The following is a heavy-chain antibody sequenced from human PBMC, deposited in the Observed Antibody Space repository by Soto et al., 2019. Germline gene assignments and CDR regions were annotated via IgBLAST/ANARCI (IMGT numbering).Heavy chain of an antibody. CDR3: ARQHMMSYYFDS. Sequence: QVQLAESGGGVVQPGRSLRLSCAASGFSFNNHGMHWVRQAPGKGLEWVAVIWYDGSYKYYADSVKGRFTISRDNSKNTLYLQMNRLRVEDKALDYCARQHMMSYYFDSWGEGTLVTVSS. D-gene: IGHD3-16*01. CDR1: GFSFNNHG. CDR2: IWYDGSYK. J-gene: IGHJ4*02. V-gene: IGHV3-33*01.